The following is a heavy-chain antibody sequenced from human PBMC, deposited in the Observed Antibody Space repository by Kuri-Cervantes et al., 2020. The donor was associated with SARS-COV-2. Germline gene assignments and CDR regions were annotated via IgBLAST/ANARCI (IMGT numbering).Heavy chain of an antibody. Sequence: GGSLRLSCAAFGFTFSSYAMSWVRQAPGKGLEWVSAISGSGGSTYYADSVKGRFTISRDNAKNSLYLQMNSLRAEDTAVYYCARGKDIVVVPAAIRYYYYYYMDVWGKGTTVTVSS. V-gene: IGHV3-23*01. J-gene: IGHJ6*03. CDR1: GFTFSSYA. D-gene: IGHD2-2*02. CDR2: ISGSGGST. CDR3: ARGKDIVVVPAAIRYYYYYYMDV.